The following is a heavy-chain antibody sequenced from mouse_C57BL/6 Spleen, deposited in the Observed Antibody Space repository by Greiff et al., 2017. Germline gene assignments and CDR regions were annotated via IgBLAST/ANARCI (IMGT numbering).Heavy chain of an antibody. CDR2: IRNKANGYTT. D-gene: IGHD1-1*01. V-gene: IGHV7-3*01. J-gene: IGHJ2*01. CDR3: ARSPRGSCYDY. Sequence: EVHLVESGGGLVQPGGSLSLSCAASGFTFTDYYMSWVRQPPGKALEWLGLIRNKANGYTTEYSAPVKGRFTISRDNSQSILHRQMNALRAEDSATYYGARSPRGSCYDYWGQGTTLTVSS. CDR1: GFTFTDYY.